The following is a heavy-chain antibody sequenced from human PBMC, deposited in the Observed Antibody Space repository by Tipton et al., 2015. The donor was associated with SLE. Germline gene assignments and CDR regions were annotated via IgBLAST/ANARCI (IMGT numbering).Heavy chain of an antibody. D-gene: IGHD7-27*01. CDR1: GYTFTRFG. CDR3: ARGTGDIRY. V-gene: IGHV1-18*01. CDR2: ISTYNENT. Sequence: QSGPEVKKPGASVKVSCKASGYTFTRFGISWVRQAPGQGLEWMGWISTYNENTNYEQKFQGRVTMTKDTSTSTAYMELRSLRSDDTAVYYCARGTGDIRYWGQGTLVTVSS. J-gene: IGHJ4*02.